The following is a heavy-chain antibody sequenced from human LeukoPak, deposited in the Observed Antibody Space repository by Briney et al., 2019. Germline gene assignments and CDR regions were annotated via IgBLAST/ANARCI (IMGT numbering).Heavy chain of an antibody. J-gene: IGHJ4*02. CDR1: GYSISSGYY. CDR3: ARGNDYGDAFDY. D-gene: IGHD4-17*01. CDR2: IYHSGST. Sequence: RSSETLSLTCTVSGYSISSGYYWGWIRQPPGKGLEWIGSIYHSGSTYYNPSLKSRVTISVDTSKNQFSLKLSSVTAADTAVYYCARGNDYGDAFDYWGQGTLVTVSS. V-gene: IGHV4-38-2*02.